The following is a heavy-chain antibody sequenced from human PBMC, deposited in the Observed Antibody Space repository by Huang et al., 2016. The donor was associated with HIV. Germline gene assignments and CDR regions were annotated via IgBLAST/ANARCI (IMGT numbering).Heavy chain of an antibody. CDR3: ATSTPDVGAGVLRSAFDI. V-gene: IGHV1-24*01. CDR2: VDPEEGET. J-gene: IGHJ3*02. D-gene: IGHD2-15*01. CDR1: GYTVSELS. Sequence: QVQLVESGAELKKPGASVRVSCKVSGYTVSELSLHWVRQAPEKGLEWVGCVDPEEGETNYATRLQGRVTMTEDTSTDTAYMELSSLRPEDTAVYYCATSTPDVGAGVLRSAFDIWGQGTMVTVSS.